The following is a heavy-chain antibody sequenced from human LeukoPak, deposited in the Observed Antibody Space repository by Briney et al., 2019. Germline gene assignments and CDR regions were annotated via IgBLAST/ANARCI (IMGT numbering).Heavy chain of an antibody. J-gene: IGHJ4*02. CDR3: ARGPSLGAHLDY. CDR1: GGSISRNNW. Sequence: SGTLSLTCAVSGGSISRNNWWTSVRHAPGKGLEWIGEIYHYGTTHYNPSLKGRVTISVDKSKNQFSLKFYSVTAADTAVYYCARGPSLGAHLDYWGQGALVTVSS. CDR2: IYHYGTT. V-gene: IGHV4-4*02. D-gene: IGHD1-26*01.